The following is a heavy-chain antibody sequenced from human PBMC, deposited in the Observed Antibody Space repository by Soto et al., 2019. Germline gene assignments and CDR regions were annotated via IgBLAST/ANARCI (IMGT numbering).Heavy chain of an antibody. CDR2: ISYSGST. Sequence: QVQLQESGPGLVKPSETLSLTCTVSGGSVSGYFWTWIRQPPGKGLEWIGYISYSGSTNYNSSLMSRVTMSIDTSKTQFSLRLTSVSAADTAVYYCARDGAATGSVYLDYWGQGTLVTVSS. CDR1: GGSVSGYF. D-gene: IGHD6-13*01. J-gene: IGHJ4*02. V-gene: IGHV4-59*02. CDR3: ARDGAATGSVYLDY.